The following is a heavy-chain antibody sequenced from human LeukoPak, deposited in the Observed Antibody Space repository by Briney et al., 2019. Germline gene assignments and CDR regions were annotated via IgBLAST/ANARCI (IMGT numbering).Heavy chain of an antibody. CDR3: ARVGRSGWYWGRPTDYGMDV. CDR1: GGSISSYY. CDR2: IYYSGST. J-gene: IGHJ6*02. Sequence: SETLSLTCTVSGGSISSYYWSWVRQPPGMGLEWIGYIYYSGSTNYNPSLKSRVTISVDTSKNQFSLKLSSVTAADTAVYYCARVGRSGWYWGRPTDYGMDVWGQGTTVTVSS. V-gene: IGHV4-59*01. D-gene: IGHD6-19*01.